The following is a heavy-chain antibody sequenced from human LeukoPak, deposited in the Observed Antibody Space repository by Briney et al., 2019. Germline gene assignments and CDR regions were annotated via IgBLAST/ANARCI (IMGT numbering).Heavy chain of an antibody. D-gene: IGHD3-10*01. CDR2: IRSNGNEK. J-gene: IGHJ6*02. CDR1: GFTFSSYW. CDR3: AKDRDGSGSFKKRMDV. V-gene: IGHV3-30*02. Sequence: GGSLRLSCAASGFTFSSYWMTWIRQAPGKGLEWVALIRSNGNEKFYLDAVQGRFTISRDNSKNTLFLQMSSLRPEDTAVYYCAKDRDGSGSFKKRMDVWGQGTTVSVSS.